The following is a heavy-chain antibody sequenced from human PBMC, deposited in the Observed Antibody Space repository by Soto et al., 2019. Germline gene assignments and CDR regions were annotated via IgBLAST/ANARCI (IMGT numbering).Heavy chain of an antibody. J-gene: IGHJ4*02. CDR2: IYPADSDT. CDR1: GYSFTNNW. D-gene: IGHD6-25*01. V-gene: IGHV5-51*01. CDR3: ASPIGYNQYFDY. Sequence: PXESLKISCKGSGYSFTNNWIGWVRQMPGKGLEWMGIIYPADSDTRYSPSFQGQVTISADGSISTAYLQWSSLKDSDTAMYYCASPIGYNQYFDYWGQGTLVTVSS.